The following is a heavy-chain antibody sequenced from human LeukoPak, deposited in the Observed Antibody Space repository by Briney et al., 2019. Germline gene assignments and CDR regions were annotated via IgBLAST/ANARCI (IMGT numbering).Heavy chain of an antibody. CDR1: GYSFASYW. D-gene: IGHD7-27*01. CDR2: IHPNDAST. V-gene: IGHV5-51*01. J-gene: IGHJ4*02. CDR3: ARHNNWGFDY. Sequence: GESLKISCKASGYSFASYWIGWVRQMSGKGLEWMAIIHPNDASTIYSPSFQGQVTISADKSISTAYLQWSTLKASDTATYYCARHNNWGFDYWDRGTLLTVSS.